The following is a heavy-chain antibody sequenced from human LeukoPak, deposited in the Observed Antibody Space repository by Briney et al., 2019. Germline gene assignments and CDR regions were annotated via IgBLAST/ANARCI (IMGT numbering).Heavy chain of an antibody. V-gene: IGHV4-4*07. Sequence: PSEILSLTCTVSGGSISSYYWSWIRQPAGKGLEWIGRTYTSGSTNYNPSLKSRVTMLVDTSKNQFSLKLSSVTAADTAVYYCARGYYGGGLDYWGQGTLVTVSS. CDR3: ARGYYGGGLDY. D-gene: IGHD4-17*01. CDR1: GGSISSYY. J-gene: IGHJ4*02. CDR2: TYTSGST.